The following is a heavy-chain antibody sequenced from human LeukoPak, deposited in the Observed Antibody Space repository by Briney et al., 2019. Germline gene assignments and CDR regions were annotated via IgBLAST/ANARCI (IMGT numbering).Heavy chain of an antibody. D-gene: IGHD3-10*01. CDR1: GGSFSVYY. CDR3: ARVAGRGSYYGSGSYYKNSYYYYYGMDV. CDR2: INHSGNT. V-gene: IGHV4-34*01. J-gene: IGHJ6*04. Sequence: SETLSLTCAVYGGSFSVYYWSWIRHPPGKGLEWIGEINHSGNTNYNPSLKSRINLSVDTFRNQFSLKLSSVTAADTAVYYCARVAGRGSYYGSGSYYKNSYYYYYGMDVWGKGTTVTVSS.